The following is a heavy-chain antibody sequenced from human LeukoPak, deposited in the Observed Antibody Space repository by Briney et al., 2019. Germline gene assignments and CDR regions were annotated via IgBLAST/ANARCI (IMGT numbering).Heavy chain of an antibody. CDR3: ARGLRWFDP. CDR1: GLTFSSSW. Sequence: GGSLRLSCAASGLTFSSSWMTWVRQAPGKGLEWVANIKQDGSEKYYVDSVKGRFTISRDNAKNSLYLQMNSLRAEDTAVYYCARGLRWFDPWGQGTLVTVSS. J-gene: IGHJ5*02. CDR2: IKQDGSEK. V-gene: IGHV3-7*01.